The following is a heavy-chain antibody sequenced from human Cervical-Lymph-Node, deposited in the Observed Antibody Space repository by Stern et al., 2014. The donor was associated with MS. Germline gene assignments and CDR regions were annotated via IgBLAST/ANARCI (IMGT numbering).Heavy chain of an antibody. CDR1: GFTFSSYG. D-gene: IGHD5-24*01. V-gene: IGHV3-33*01. Sequence: QLVQSGGGVVQPGTSLRLSCAASGFTFSSYGMHWVHQAPGKGLEWVALAWYDGSTAYYTNSVKGRFTISRDNSKNTLSLQMNSLTAEDTAVYYCARGHIPYAYNYLFDYWGQGTLVTVSS. J-gene: IGHJ4*02. CDR3: ARGHIPYAYNYLFDY. CDR2: AWYDGSTA.